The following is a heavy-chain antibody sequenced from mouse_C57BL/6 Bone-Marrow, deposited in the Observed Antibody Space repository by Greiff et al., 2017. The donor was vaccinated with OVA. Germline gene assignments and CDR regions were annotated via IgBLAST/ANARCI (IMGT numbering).Heavy chain of an antibody. D-gene: IGHD2-3*01. J-gene: IGHJ1*03. CDR1: GYSITSGYD. CDR3: ARDPVDGYYWYFDV. V-gene: IGHV3-1*01. Sequence: EVQLQESGPGMVKPSQSLSLTCTVTGYSITSGYDWHWIRHFPGNKLEWMGYISYSGSTNYNPSLKSRISITHDTSKNHFFLKLNSVTTEDTATYYCARDPVDGYYWYFDVWGTGTTVTVSS. CDR2: ISYSGST.